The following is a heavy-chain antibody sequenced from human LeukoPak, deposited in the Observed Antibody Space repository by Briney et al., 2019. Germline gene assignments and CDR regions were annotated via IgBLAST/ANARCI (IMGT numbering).Heavy chain of an antibody. CDR3: ARTSYDYVWGSYRLSDY. D-gene: IGHD3-16*02. V-gene: IGHV1-69*13. J-gene: IGHJ4*02. CDR2: IIPIFGTA. CDR1: GGTFSSYA. Sequence: GASVKVSCKASGGTFSSYAISWVRQAPGQGLEWMGGIIPIFGTANYAQKFQGRVTITADESTSTAYMELSSLRSEDTAVYYCARTSYDYVWGSYRLSDYWGQGTLVTVSS.